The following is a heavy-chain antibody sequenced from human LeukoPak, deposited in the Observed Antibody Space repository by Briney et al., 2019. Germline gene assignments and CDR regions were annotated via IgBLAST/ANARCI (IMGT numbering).Heavy chain of an antibody. CDR2: ISYNGRTQ. CDR3: ARDGPGLGTNAFDV. J-gene: IGHJ3*01. V-gene: IGHV3-30*04. Sequence: GGSLRLSCVASGFTFSTYAVHWVRQAPGKGLEWVAVISYNGRTQYYADSLKGRFTISRDKSKNTLYLQMNSLTTEDTAVYYCARDGPGLGTNAFDVWAKGQWSPSLQ. CDR1: GFTFSTYA. D-gene: IGHD7-27*01.